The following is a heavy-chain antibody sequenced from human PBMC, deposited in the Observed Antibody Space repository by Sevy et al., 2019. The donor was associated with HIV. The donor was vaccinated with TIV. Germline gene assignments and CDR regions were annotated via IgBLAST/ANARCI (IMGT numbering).Heavy chain of an antibody. Sequence: GGSLRLSCAASGFTFEDYAMHWVRQAPGKGLEWVSGISWNSGSIGYADSVKGRFTISRDNAKNSLYPQMNSLRAEDTALYYCAKDMIPTYGSGSSPLDYWGQGTLVTVSS. D-gene: IGHD3-10*01. CDR2: ISWNSGSI. V-gene: IGHV3-9*01. CDR1: GFTFEDYA. CDR3: AKDMIPTYGSGSSPLDY. J-gene: IGHJ4*02.